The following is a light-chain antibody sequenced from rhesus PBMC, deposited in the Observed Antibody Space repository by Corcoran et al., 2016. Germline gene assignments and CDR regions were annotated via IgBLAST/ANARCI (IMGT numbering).Light chain of an antibody. CDR2: GAS. V-gene: IGKV3-24*04. J-gene: IGKJ1*01. CDR3: QQSSHLWT. Sequence: ETVVTQSPATLSLSPGERATLTCRASQRVGSYLAWYQQKPGQAPRLLIYGASSRATGIPDRVSGSGSGTDFTLTISSLEPEDVGVYYCQQSSHLWTFGQGTKVDIK. CDR1: QRVGSY.